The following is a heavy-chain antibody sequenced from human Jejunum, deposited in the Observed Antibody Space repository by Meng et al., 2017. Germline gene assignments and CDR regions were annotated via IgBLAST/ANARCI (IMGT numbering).Heavy chain of an antibody. CDR2: INPNSGDS. Sequence: ASVKVSCKASGYTFTAYYMHWVRQAPGQGLEWMGRINPNSGDSNSAQKFQGRVTMTRDTSISTAYMELSSLRSDDTAVYYCARKNYGSVYYFDYRGQGTLVTVSS. J-gene: IGHJ4*02. V-gene: IGHV1-2*06. CDR1: GYTFTAYY. CDR3: ARKNYGSVYYFDY. D-gene: IGHD3-10*01.